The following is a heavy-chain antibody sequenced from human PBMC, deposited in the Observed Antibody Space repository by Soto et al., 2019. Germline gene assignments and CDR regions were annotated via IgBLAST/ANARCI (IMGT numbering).Heavy chain of an antibody. CDR2: INHSGST. CDR1: GGSFNGYY. V-gene: IGHV4-34*01. J-gene: IGHJ6*03. Sequence: PSETLSLTCAVNGGSFNGYYCSWIRQPPGKGLEWIGEINHSGSTNYNPSLKSRVTISVDTSKNQFSLKLSSVTAADTAVYYCARNPRRYYYYMDVWGKGTTVS. CDR3: ARNPRRYYYYMDV.